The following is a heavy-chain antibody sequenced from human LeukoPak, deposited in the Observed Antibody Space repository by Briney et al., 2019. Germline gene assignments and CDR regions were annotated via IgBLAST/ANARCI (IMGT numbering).Heavy chain of an antibody. V-gene: IGHV4-30-4*08. CDR2: IYYSGST. J-gene: IGHJ4*02. Sequence: ASQTLSLTCTVSGGSISSGDYYWSWIRQPPGKGLEWIGYIYYSGSTYYNPSLKSRVTISVDTSKNQFSLKLSSVTAADTAVYYCARSAVVPAAPFDYWGQGTLVTVSS. CDR1: GGSISSGDYY. CDR3: ARSAVVPAAPFDY. D-gene: IGHD2-2*01.